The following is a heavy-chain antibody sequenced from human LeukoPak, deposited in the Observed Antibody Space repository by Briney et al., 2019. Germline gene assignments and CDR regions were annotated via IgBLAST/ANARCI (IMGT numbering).Heavy chain of an antibody. CDR1: GYTFTGYY. Sequence: GASVKVSCKASGYTFTGYYMHWVRQAPGHGLEWRGRINSNSGGTNYAQKFQGGVTMTRDKSITTAYMELSRLRSDDTAVYYCARDLYPGYYYYYMDVWGKGTTVTVSS. D-gene: IGHD3-16*02. CDR3: ARDLYPGYYYYYMDV. J-gene: IGHJ6*03. CDR2: INSNSGGT. V-gene: IGHV1-2*06.